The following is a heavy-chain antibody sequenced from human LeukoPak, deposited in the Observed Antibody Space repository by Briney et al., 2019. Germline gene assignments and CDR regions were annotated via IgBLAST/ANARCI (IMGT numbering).Heavy chain of an antibody. D-gene: IGHD1-26*01. J-gene: IGHJ4*02. CDR3: AREGSSGSYDY. Sequence: GGSLRLSCAASEFTFSYYTMHWVRQAPGKGLEYASAISSNGGTSYYANSVKGRFTISRDNSKNTLYLQMGSLRAEDMAVYYCAREGSSGSYDYWGQGTLVTVSS. CDR1: EFTFSYYT. CDR2: ISSNGGTS. V-gene: IGHV3-64*01.